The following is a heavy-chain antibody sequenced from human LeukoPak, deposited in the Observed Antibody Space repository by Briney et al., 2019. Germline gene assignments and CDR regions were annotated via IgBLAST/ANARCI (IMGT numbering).Heavy chain of an antibody. CDR3: ARGQHRVTYSDDSFDI. J-gene: IGHJ3*02. V-gene: IGHV3-30*04. Sequence: AGGSLRLSCAASGFTFSSYAMHWVRQAPGKGLEWVAVISYAGNNKYYADSVKGRFTISRDNSRNTLYLQMNSLRPEDTGVYYCARGQHRVTYSDDSFDIWGQGTMVTVSS. CDR2: ISYAGNNK. D-gene: IGHD3-22*01. CDR1: GFTFSSYA.